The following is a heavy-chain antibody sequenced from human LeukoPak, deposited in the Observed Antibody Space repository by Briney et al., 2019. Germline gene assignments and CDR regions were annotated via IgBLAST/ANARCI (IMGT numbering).Heavy chain of an antibody. CDR1: GFTFSSYA. V-gene: IGHV3-30-3*01. CDR2: ISYDGSNK. D-gene: IGHD1-26*01. Sequence: GRSLRLSCAASGFTFSSYAMHWVRQAPGKGLEWVAVISYDGSNKYYADSVKGRFTISRDNSKNTLYLQMDSLRAEDTAVYYCARGSRRLGAYYYGMDVWGQGTTVTVSS. CDR3: ARGSRRLGAYYYGMDV. J-gene: IGHJ6*02.